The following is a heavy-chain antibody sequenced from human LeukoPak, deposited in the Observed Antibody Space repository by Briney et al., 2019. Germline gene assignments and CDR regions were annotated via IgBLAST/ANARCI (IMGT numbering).Heavy chain of an antibody. J-gene: IGHJ4*02. V-gene: IGHV1-69*13. Sequence: SVKLSCKASGGTFSSYAISWVRQAPGQGLEWMGGIIPIFGTANYAQKFQGRVTITADESTSTAYMELSSLRSEDTAVYYCARGAPYYDILTGSKGDPYYFDYWGQGTLVTVSS. CDR3: ARGAPYYDILTGSKGDPYYFDY. D-gene: IGHD3-9*01. CDR2: IIPIFGTA. CDR1: GGTFSSYA.